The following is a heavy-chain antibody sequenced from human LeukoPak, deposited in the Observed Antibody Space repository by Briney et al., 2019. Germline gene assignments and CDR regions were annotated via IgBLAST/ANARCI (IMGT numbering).Heavy chain of an antibody. CDR2: LNENSGSM. Sequence: GGSLRLSCAGSGFTLDDYAMHWVRHAPGEGLEWVSGLNENSGSMCYADSVKGRFTISRDNAKNYLYLQMNSLRTEDTALYYRARWIVGFDSWGQGILVTVSS. J-gene: IGHJ4*02. D-gene: IGHD2-15*01. CDR3: ARWIVGFDS. V-gene: IGHV3-9*01. CDR1: GFTLDDYA.